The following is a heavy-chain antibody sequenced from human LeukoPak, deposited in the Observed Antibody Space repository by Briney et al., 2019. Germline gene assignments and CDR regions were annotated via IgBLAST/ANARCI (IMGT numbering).Heavy chain of an antibody. J-gene: IGHJ4*02. CDR3: ARAQDIVVVVADY. CDR2: ISSSGSTI. D-gene: IGHD2-15*01. CDR1: GFTFSSYW. V-gene: IGHV3-11*01. Sequence: GGSLRLSCAASGFTFSSYWMSWIRQAPGKGLEWVSYISSSGSTIYYADSVKGRFTISRDNAKNSLYLQMNSLRAEDTAVYYCARAQDIVVVVADYWGQGTLVTVSS.